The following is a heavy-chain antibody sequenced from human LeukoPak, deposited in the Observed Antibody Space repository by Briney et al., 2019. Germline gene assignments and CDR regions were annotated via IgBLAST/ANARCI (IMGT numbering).Heavy chain of an antibody. CDR2: IRYDGKNK. D-gene: IGHD6-19*01. V-gene: IGHV3-30*02. Sequence: PGGSLRLSCAASGFTFSSYGMHWVRQAPGKGLEWVAFIRYDGKNKYYADSVKGRFTISRDNSKNTLFLQMNSLRAEDTAVYYCAKDPFATSGANCFDSWGQGTLVTVSS. CDR1: GFTFSSYG. J-gene: IGHJ4*02. CDR3: AKDPFATSGANCFDS.